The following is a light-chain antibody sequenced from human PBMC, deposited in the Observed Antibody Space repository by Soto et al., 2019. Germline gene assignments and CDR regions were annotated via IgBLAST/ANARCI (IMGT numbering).Light chain of an antibody. CDR3: SSYTSSSTLV. CDR2: DVS. Sequence: QSALTQPASVSGSPGQSITISCSGTSSDIGAYNYVSWYQQHPGKAPKLIIYDVSNRPSGVSNRFSGSKSGNTASLTISGLQAEDEPDYYCSSYTSSSTLVFGGGTKVTVL. CDR1: SSDIGAYNY. V-gene: IGLV2-14*01. J-gene: IGLJ2*01.